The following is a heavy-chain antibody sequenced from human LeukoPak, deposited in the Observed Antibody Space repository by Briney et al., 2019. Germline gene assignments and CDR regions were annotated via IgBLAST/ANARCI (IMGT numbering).Heavy chain of an antibody. CDR1: GFTFSRFE. J-gene: IGHJ4*02. Sequence: SGGSLRLSCVASGFTFSRFEMNWVRQAPGKGLEWVSYISGSGSSIYYADSVKGRFTISRDTPRNTLYLQMNSLRAEDTAVYYCARLGPYYFDSWGQGTLVIVSS. CDR3: ARLGPYYFDS. V-gene: IGHV3-48*03. D-gene: IGHD3-16*01. CDR2: ISGSGSSI.